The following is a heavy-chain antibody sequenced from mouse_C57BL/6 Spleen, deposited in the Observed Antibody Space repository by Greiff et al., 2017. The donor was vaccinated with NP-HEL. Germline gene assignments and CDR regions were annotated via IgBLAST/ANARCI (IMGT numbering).Heavy chain of an antibody. D-gene: IGHD4-1*01. CDR3: ARTGTDYYAMDY. CDR1: GYTFTSYG. CDR2: IYPRSGNT. Sequence: VKLMESGAELARPGASVKLSCKASGYTFTSYGISWVKQRTGQGLEWIGEIYPRSGNTYYNEKFKGKATLTADKSSSTAYMELRSLTSEDSAVYFCARTGTDYYAMDYWGQGTSVTVSS. J-gene: IGHJ4*01. V-gene: IGHV1-81*01.